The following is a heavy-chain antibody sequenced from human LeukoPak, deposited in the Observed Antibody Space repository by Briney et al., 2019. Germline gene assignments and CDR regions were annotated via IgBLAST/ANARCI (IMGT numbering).Heavy chain of an antibody. CDR2: ISRSEST. Sequence: SETLPLTCTVSGGSISNYHWSWIRQPAGKGLEWVGRISRSESTDYNPSLKSRVTMSLDTSKNQFSLKLNSVTAEDTAVYYCARDEQFFDYWGQGTLVTVSS. CDR3: ARDEQFFDY. D-gene: IGHD6-19*01. J-gene: IGHJ4*02. V-gene: IGHV4-4*07. CDR1: GGSISNYH.